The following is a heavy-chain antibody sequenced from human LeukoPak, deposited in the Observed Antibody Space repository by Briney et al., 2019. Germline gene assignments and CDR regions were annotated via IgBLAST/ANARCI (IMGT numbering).Heavy chain of an antibody. Sequence: GGSLRLSCAASGFTFSSYSMTWVRQAPGKGLEWVAVIWYDGSNKYYADSVKGRFTISRDNSKNTLYLQMNSLRAEDTAVYYCASSVSDLDFDYWGQGTLVTVSS. D-gene: IGHD2-21*02. CDR3: ASSVSDLDFDY. CDR1: GFTFSSYS. CDR2: IWYDGSNK. V-gene: IGHV3-33*08. J-gene: IGHJ4*02.